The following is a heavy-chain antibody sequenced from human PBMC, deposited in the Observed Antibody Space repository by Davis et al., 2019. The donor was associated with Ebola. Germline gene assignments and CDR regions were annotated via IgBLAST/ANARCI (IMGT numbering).Heavy chain of an antibody. CDR1: GGSFSGYY. CDR2: INHSGST. V-gene: IGHV4-34*01. Sequence: SETLSLTCAVYGGSFSGYYWSWIRQPPGKGLEWIGEINHSGSTNYNPSLKCRVTISVDTSKNQFSLKLSSVTAADTAVYYCARGIVGATNWGQGTLVTVSS. J-gene: IGHJ4*02. D-gene: IGHD1-26*01. CDR3: ARGIVGATN.